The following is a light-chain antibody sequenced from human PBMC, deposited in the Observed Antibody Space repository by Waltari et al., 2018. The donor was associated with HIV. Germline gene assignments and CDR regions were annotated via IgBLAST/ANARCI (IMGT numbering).Light chain of an antibody. CDR3: TSYGGSNNVL. V-gene: IGLV2-8*01. J-gene: IGLJ2*01. CDR1: NSDVGAYKY. CDR2: EVS. Sequence: QSALTQPPSASGSPGQSVTISCTGTNSDVGAYKYVSWYQQHPGKAPKLVICEVSKRPSGVPDRFSGSKSGNTASLTVSGLQAEDEADYYCTSYGGSNNVLFGGGTKLTVL.